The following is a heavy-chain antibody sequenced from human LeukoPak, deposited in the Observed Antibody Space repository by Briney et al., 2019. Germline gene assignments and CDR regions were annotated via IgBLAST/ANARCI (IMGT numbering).Heavy chain of an antibody. Sequence: GGSLRLSCAASGFTFSSYAMSWVRQAPGKGLEWVSAISGSGGSTYYADSVKGRFTISRDNSKNTLYLQMNSLRAEDTAVYYCAKDPWYYDSSGYSPSDYWGQGTLVTVSS. J-gene: IGHJ4*02. CDR1: GFTFSSYA. CDR2: ISGSGGST. CDR3: AKDPWYYDSSGYSPSDY. D-gene: IGHD3-22*01. V-gene: IGHV3-23*01.